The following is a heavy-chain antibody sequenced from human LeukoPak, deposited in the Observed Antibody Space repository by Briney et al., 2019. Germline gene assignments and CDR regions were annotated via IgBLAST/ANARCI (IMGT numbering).Heavy chain of an antibody. CDR3: AEAMVDTAMMGY. Sequence: GGSLRLSCAASGFTFSSYAMSWVRQAPGKGLEWVSANSGSGGSTYYADSVKGRFTISRDNSKNTLYLQMNSLRAEDTAVYYCAEAMVDTAMMGYWGQGTLVTVSS. D-gene: IGHD5-18*01. CDR1: GFTFSSYA. J-gene: IGHJ4*02. CDR2: NSGSGGST. V-gene: IGHV3-23*01.